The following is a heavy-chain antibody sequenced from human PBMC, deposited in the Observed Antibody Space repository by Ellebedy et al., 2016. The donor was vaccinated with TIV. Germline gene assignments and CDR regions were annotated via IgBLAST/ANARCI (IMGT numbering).Heavy chain of an antibody. J-gene: IGHJ4*02. CDR1: GYSFIHYW. D-gene: IGHD3-16*01. V-gene: IGHV5-10-1*01. Sequence: GGSLRLXXKASGYSFIHYWISWVRQMPGKGLEWMTRIDPSDPYRKYSPSFQGRVTISADNSITTAYRHWDSLKASDTAMYYCVRHELGSNAAFDYWGQGTLVTVST. CDR3: VRHELGSNAAFDY. CDR2: IDPSDPYR.